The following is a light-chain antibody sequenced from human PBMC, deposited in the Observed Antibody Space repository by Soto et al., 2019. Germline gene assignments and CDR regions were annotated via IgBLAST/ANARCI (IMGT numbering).Light chain of an antibody. V-gene: IGKV3-15*01. Sequence: EIVMTQSPATLSVPPLQRVTLSCRASQSVSNNLVWYQQKPGQAPRLLMYGSSIRATGIPARFSGSGSGTEFTLNISRLQPDDFATYYCQQYNSYPATFGQGTNVDI. CDR3: QQYNSYPAT. CDR2: GSS. CDR1: QSVSNN. J-gene: IGKJ1*01.